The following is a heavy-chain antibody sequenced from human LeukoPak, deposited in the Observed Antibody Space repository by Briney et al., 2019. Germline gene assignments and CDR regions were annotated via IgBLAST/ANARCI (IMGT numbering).Heavy chain of an antibody. CDR2: IYYSGST. Sequence: KTSETLSLTCTVSGGSISSYYWSWIRQPPGKGLEWIGYIYYSGSTNYNPSLKSRVTISVDTSKNQFSLKLSSVTAADTAVYYCARRGPSYSSGWYSPNWFDPWGQGTLVTVSS. D-gene: IGHD6-19*01. CDR3: ARRGPSYSSGWYSPNWFDP. CDR1: GGSISSYY. V-gene: IGHV4-59*12. J-gene: IGHJ5*02.